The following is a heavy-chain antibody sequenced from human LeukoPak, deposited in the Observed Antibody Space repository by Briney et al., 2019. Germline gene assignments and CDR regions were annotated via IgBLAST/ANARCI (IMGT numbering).Heavy chain of an antibody. CDR1: GGSISSYY. D-gene: IGHD3-22*01. CDR3: ARTGIYSSLYYYYGMDV. Sequence: SETLSLTCTVSGGSISSYYWSWIRQPPGKGLEWIGYIYYSGSTNYNPSLKSRVTISVDTSKNQFSLKLSSVTAADTAVYYCARTGIYSSLYYYYGMDVWGQGTTVTVSS. CDR2: IYYSGST. V-gene: IGHV4-59*08. J-gene: IGHJ6*02.